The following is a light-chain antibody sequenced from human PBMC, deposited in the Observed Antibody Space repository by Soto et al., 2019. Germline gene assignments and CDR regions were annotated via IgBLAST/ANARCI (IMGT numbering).Light chain of an antibody. CDR2: LNSDGSH. J-gene: IGLJ2*01. V-gene: IGLV4-69*01. Sequence: QLVLTQSPSASASLGASVKLTCTLSSGHSSYAIAWHQQQPEKGPRYLMKLNSDGSHSKGDGIPDRFSGSSSGAERYLTISSLQAEDEADYYCQTGGTGIREFGGGTKVTVL. CDR3: QTGGTGIRE. CDR1: SGHSSYA.